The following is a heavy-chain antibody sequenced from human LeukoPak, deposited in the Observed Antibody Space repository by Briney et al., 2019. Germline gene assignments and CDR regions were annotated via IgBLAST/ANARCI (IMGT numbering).Heavy chain of an antibody. J-gene: IGHJ5*02. D-gene: IGHD2-2*01. Sequence: SQTLSLTCAISGDSVSSNSVTWNWIRQSPSRGLEWLGRTYYRSTWYNDYAVSVRGRITVNPDTSKNQFSLHLNPVTPEDTAVYYCARRLTQYDCFDPWGQGILVTVSS. CDR1: GDSVSSNSVT. V-gene: IGHV6-1*01. CDR3: ARRLTQYDCFDP. CDR2: TYYRSTWYN.